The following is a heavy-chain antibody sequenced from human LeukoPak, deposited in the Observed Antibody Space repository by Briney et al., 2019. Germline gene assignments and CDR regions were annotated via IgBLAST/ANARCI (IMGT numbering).Heavy chain of an antibody. CDR3: ARYWTDDSSSWKINYYYGMDV. CDR2: ISAYNGNT. D-gene: IGHD6-13*01. CDR1: GYTFTNYR. J-gene: IGHJ6*02. Sequence: GASVKVSCKASGYTFTNYRINWVRQAPGQGLEWMGWISAYNGNTNYVEKLQGRVTMTTDTSTSTAYMELRSLRSDDTAVYYCARYWTDDSSSWKINYYYGMDVWGQGTTVTVSS. V-gene: IGHV1-18*01.